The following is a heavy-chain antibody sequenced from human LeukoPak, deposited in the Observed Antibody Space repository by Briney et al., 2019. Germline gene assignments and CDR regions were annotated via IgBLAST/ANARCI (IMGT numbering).Heavy chain of an antibody. Sequence: GGSLRLSCVASGFTFSSSWMSWVRQAPGKGLEWVANIKQDGSEKSYVESVRGQFTISRDNAKNSLYLQLNSLRAEDTALYYCARDNPPDYWGQGTLVTVSS. J-gene: IGHJ4*02. V-gene: IGHV3-7*03. CDR3: ARDNPPDY. CDR2: IKQDGSEK. CDR1: GFTFSSSW.